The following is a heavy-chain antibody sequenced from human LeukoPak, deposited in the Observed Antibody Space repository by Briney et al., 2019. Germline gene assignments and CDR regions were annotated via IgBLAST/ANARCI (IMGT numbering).Heavy chain of an antibody. Sequence: PSETLSLTCTVAGGSISSYYWSWIRQPAGKGLEWIGRIYTRGSTNYNPSLKSRVTMSVDTSKNQFSLKLSSVTAADTAVYYCARDRGGYCGGDCYPNWFDPWGQGTLVAVSS. J-gene: IGHJ5*02. CDR1: GGSISSYY. D-gene: IGHD2-21*02. CDR2: IYTRGST. V-gene: IGHV4-4*07. CDR3: ARDRGGYCGGDCYPNWFDP.